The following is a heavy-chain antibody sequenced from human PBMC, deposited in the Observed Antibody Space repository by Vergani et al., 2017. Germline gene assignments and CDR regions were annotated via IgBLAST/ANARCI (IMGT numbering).Heavy chain of an antibody. J-gene: IGHJ4*02. Sequence: QVQLVESGGGVVQPGRSLRLSCAASGFTFSSYAMHWVRQAPGKGLEWVAVISYDGSNKYYADSVKGRFTSSRDNSKNTLYLQMNSLRAEDTAVYYCAKDSGSSWDNYNDYWGQGTLVTVSS. D-gene: IGHD6-13*01. CDR1: GFTFSSYA. CDR3: AKDSGSSWDNYNDY. CDR2: ISYDGSNK. V-gene: IGHV3-30-3*01.